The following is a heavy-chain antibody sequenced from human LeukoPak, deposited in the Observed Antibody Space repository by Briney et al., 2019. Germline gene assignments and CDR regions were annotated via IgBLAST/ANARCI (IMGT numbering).Heavy chain of an antibody. J-gene: IGHJ4*02. CDR2: IYTSGRT. CDR3: ARVGGIVAAGLFDY. CDR1: GCSISSYY. Sequence: SETLSLTCTASGCSISSYYWGWIRQPAGKGLEWIGRIYTSGRTNYNPSLKSRLTMSVDTSKNQFSLKLSFVTAADTAVYYCARVGGIVAAGLFDYWGQGTLVTVSS. V-gene: IGHV4-4*07. D-gene: IGHD6-13*01.